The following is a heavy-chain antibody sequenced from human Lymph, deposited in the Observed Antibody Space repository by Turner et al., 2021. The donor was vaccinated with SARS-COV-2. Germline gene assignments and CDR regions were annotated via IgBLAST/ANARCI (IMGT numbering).Heavy chain of an antibody. CDR1: GFPFSSYG. V-gene: IGHV3-30*18. CDR2: ISYDGSNK. Sequence: QVQLMESGGGVVQPGWFLRLSCPASGFPFSSYGMHWVRQAPGKGREWVAVISYDGSNKYYADSVKGRFTISRDNSKNTLYLQMNSLRAEDTAVYYCAKDGGGYFDYWGQGTLVTVSS. D-gene: IGHD3-10*01. CDR3: AKDGGGYFDY. J-gene: IGHJ4*02.